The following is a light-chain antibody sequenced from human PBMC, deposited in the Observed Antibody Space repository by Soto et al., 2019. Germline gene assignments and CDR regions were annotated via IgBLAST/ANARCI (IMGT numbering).Light chain of an antibody. V-gene: IGKV3-15*01. Sequence: EIVLTQSPATLSLSPGDRATLSCRASESVNSGYLAWFQHKRGRAPRLLIYGASTRATGIPARFSGSGSGTEFTLTISSLQSEDFAVYYCQQYNNWPPWTFGQGTKVDIK. CDR1: ESVNSGY. CDR2: GAS. CDR3: QQYNNWPPWT. J-gene: IGKJ1*01.